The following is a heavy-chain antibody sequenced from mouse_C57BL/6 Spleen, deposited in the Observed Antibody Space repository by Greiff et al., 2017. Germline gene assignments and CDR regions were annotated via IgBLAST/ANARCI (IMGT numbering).Heavy chain of an antibody. J-gene: IGHJ2*01. CDR3: ARDLNWDVDY. V-gene: IGHV5-6*01. Sequence: EVKLVESGGDLVKPGGSLKLSCAASGFTFSSYGMSWVRQTPDKRLEWVATISSGGSYTYYQDSVKGRFTISRDNAKNTLYQRISSLRSEDTAMYYCARDLNWDVDYWGQGTTLTVSS. D-gene: IGHD4-1*01. CDR2: ISSGGSYT. CDR1: GFTFSSYG.